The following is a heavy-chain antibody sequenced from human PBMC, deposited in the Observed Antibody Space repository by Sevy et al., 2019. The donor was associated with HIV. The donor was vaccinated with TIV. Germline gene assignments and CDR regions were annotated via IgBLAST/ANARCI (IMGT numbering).Heavy chain of an antibody. D-gene: IGHD2-8*01. Sequence: GGSLRLSCVASGFTFPIYSVVWVRRAPGKGLEWLTLISYDGNNRYYADSVKDRFTISRDNSNNILYLQMTRLRVEDTALYFCPTVAVEYCTNDCYHRFDHWGLGTLVTVSS. CDR2: ISYDGNNR. J-gene: IGHJ4*02. CDR1: GFTFPIYS. CDR3: PTVAVEYCTNDCYHRFDH. V-gene: IGHV3-30*04.